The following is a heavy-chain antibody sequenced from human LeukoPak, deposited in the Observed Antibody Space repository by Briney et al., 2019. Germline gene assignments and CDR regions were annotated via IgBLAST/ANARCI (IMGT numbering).Heavy chain of an antibody. CDR1: GFTFSTYA. CDR3: AKAGSTDAFDI. V-gene: IGHV3-23*01. D-gene: IGHD3-10*01. CDR2: ISGSGGST. J-gene: IGHJ3*02. Sequence: GGSLRLSCAASGFTFSTYAMSWVRQAPGKGLEWVSAISGSGGSTSPADSVKGRFTISRDNPKNTLFVQMNSLRAEDTAVYYCAKAGSTDAFDIWAKGQWSPSLQ.